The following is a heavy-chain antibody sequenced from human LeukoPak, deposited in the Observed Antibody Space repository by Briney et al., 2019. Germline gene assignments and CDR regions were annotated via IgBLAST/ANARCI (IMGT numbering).Heavy chain of an antibody. J-gene: IGHJ4*02. CDR3: ARSPGGSWGTDY. CDR2: IRNKPSSFTT. CDR1: GFTFSDHY. V-gene: IGHV3-72*01. D-gene: IGHD3-16*01. Sequence: GGSLRLSCAASGFTFSDHYMDWVRQAPGKGLEWVGRIRNKPSSFTTEYAASVKGRFTISRDDSKNSLYLQMNSLRVEDTAVYYCARSPGGSWGTDYWGQGTLVTVSS.